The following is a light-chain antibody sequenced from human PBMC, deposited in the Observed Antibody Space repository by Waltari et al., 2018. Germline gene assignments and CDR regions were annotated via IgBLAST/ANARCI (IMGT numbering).Light chain of an antibody. V-gene: IGKV1-33*01. CDR1: QDISNS. CDR3: QQHDNLPPT. Sequence: DVQMTQSPSSLSAFVGDRVIITCQASQDISNSLNWYQQKSGKAPRILIYDASNLETGVPSRFSGSESGTHFTFTLSHLQPEDTATYYCQQHDNLPPTFGQGTKLEIK. J-gene: IGKJ2*01. CDR2: DAS.